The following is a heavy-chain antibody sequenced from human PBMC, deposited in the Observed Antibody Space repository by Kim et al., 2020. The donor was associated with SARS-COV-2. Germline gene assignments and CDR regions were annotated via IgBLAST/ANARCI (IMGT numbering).Heavy chain of an antibody. CDR1: GFSLSTSGVG. D-gene: IGHD6-19*01. V-gene: IGHV2-5*02. Sequence: SGPTLVNPTQTLTLTCTFSGFSLSTSGVGVGWIRQPPGKALEWLSLIYWDDDKRYSPSLKSRLTITKDTSKNQVVLTMTNMDPVDTATYYCAHRRRADSSGTPFDYWGQGTLVTVSS. J-gene: IGHJ4*02. CDR3: AHRRRADSSGTPFDY. CDR2: IYWDDDK.